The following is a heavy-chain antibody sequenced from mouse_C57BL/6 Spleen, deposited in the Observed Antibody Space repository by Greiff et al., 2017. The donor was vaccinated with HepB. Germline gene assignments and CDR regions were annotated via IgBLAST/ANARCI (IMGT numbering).Heavy chain of an antibody. Sequence: QVQLQQPGAELVKPGASVKLSCKASGYTFTSYWMQWIKQRPGQGLEWIGEIDPSDSYTNYNQKFKGKATLTVDTSSSTAYRQLSSLTSEDSAVYYCARLLRSYYYAMDYWGQGTSVTVSS. V-gene: IGHV1-50*01. CDR2: IDPSDSYT. CDR1: GYTFTSYW. D-gene: IGHD1-1*01. J-gene: IGHJ4*01. CDR3: ARLLRSYYYAMDY.